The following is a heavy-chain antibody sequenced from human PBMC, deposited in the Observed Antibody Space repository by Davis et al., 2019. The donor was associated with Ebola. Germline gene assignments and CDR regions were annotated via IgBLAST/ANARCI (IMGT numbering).Heavy chain of an antibody. CDR1: GYTFSNYG. J-gene: IGHJ4*02. D-gene: IGHD2-21*02. CDR3: ARSGRVVVTAMADY. V-gene: IGHV1-18*01. Sequence: AASVKVSCKASGYTFSNYGINWVRQAPGQGLEWMGWISGYNGNTNYAQKLQGRVTMNTDTSTGTGYMELRSLRSDDTAVYYCARSGRVVVTAMADYWGQGTLVTVSS. CDR2: ISGYNGNT.